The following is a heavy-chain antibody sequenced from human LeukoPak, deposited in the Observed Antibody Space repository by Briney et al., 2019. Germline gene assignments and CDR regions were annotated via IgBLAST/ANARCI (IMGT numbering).Heavy chain of an antibody. Sequence: GGSLTLSCAASGFTFSSYSMNWVRQAAGKGLEWVSSISSSSSYIYYADSVKGRFTISRDNAKNSLYLQMNSLRAEDTAVYYCARDLYGDENFDYWGQGTLVTVS. CDR1: GFTFSSYS. CDR2: ISSSSSYI. D-gene: IGHD4-17*01. V-gene: IGHV3-21*01. CDR3: ARDLYGDENFDY. J-gene: IGHJ4*02.